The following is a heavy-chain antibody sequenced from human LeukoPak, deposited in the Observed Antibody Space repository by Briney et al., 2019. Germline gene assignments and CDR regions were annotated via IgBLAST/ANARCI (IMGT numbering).Heavy chain of an antibody. CDR1: GGSISSYY. V-gene: IGHV4-59*12. CDR2: IYYSGST. Sequence: SETLSLTCTVSGGSISSYYWSWIRQPPGKGLEWIGYIYYSGSTNYDPSLKSRVTISVDTSKNQFSLKLSSVTAADTAVYYCARDSSSSWYVGEYFRHWGQGTLVTVSS. J-gene: IGHJ1*01. D-gene: IGHD6-13*01. CDR3: ARDSSSSWYVGEYFRH.